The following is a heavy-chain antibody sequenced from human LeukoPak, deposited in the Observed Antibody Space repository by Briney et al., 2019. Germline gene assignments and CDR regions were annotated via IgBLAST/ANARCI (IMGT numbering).Heavy chain of an antibody. CDR3: ARSITMIVVVTPTTYFDY. Sequence: GRSLRLSCAASGFTFDDYAMHWVRQAPGKGLEWVSGISWNSGSMGYADSVKGRFTISRDNAKNSLYLQMNSLRAEDTALYYCARSITMIVVVTPTTYFDYWGQGTLVTVSS. V-gene: IGHV3-9*01. CDR1: GFTFDDYA. D-gene: IGHD3-22*01. CDR2: ISWNSGSM. J-gene: IGHJ4*02.